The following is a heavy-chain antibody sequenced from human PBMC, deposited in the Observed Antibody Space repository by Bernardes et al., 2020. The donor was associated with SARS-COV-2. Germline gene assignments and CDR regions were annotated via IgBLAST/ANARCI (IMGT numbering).Heavy chain of an antibody. CDR3: ARDHLGHDSGNDALDI. D-gene: IGHD1-26*01. CDR2: ISVSSNYI. J-gene: IGHJ3*02. V-gene: IGHV3-21*01. CDR1: GFTFSYYT. Sequence: GGSLRLSCAASGFTFSYYTMNWVRQAPGKGLEWVSSISVSSNYIYYADSLKGRFTVSRDNAKNSLYLQMNSLRAEDTAVYYCARDHLGHDSGNDALDIWGLGTMVTVSS.